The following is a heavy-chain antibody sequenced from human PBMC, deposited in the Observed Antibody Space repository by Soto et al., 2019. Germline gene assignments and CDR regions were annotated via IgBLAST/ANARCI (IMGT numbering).Heavy chain of an antibody. J-gene: IGHJ6*02. D-gene: IGHD3-16*01. CDR3: ATWVGIPPLGEDGRGV. Sequence: SVKVSCKASGGTFSIYGFSWVRQAPGQGPEWIGGIIPILTTPNYAQKFQGRVTIVADESTTTVYMELSSLKFEDTAVYYCATWVGIPPLGEDGRGVWGQGPSAPVSS. V-gene: IGHV1-69*13. CDR2: IIPILTTP. CDR1: GGTFSIYG.